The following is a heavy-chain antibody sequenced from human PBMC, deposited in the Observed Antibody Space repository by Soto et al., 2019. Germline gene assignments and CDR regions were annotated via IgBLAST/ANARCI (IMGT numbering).Heavy chain of an antibody. D-gene: IGHD2-8*02. CDR2: IYSGGST. V-gene: IGHV3-53*04. CDR3: ASDLLVGRSSYLVP. J-gene: IGHJ5*02. Sequence: EVQLVASGGGLVQPGGSLRLSCAASGFTVSSNYMSWVRQAPGKGLEWVSAIYSGGSTYYADSVKGRFTISRHNSKNTQYLQMNSLVSEDTAVYYCASDLLVGRSSYLVPWVQVTLVTVSS. CDR1: GFTVSSNY.